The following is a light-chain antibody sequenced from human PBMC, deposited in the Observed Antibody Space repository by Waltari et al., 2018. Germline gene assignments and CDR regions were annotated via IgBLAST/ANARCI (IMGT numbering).Light chain of an antibody. CDR3: SAYTATDTYV. J-gene: IGLJ1*01. CDR2: DVS. V-gene: IGLV2-14*03. CDR1: RSDIGLYDY. Sequence: SALTQPASMSGSPGQSITISCTGTRSDIGLYDYVSWSQQHPGKAPKLIISDVSQRPSGVPARFSGSKSGYTASQTISGLQTEDDADYYCSAYTATDTYVFGSGTTVTVL.